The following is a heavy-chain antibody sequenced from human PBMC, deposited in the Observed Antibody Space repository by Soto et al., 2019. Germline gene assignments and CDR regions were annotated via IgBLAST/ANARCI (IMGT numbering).Heavy chain of an antibody. CDR3: AYFGYYSSSWFPDY. J-gene: IGHJ4*02. D-gene: IGHD6-13*01. CDR1: GFSLNTRGMG. V-gene: IGHV2-5*02. CDR2: IFWDDDT. Sequence: SGPTLVNPTQTFTLTCSFSGFSLNTRGMGVAWIRQPPGKALEWLALIFWDDDTRYSPSLEHRLTITKDTSKNQVVLTMTNVDPVDTATYYCAYFGYYSSSWFPDYWGQGTLVTVST.